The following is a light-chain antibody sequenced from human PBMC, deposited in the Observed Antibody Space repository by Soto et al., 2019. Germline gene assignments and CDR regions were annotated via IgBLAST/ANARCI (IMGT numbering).Light chain of an antibody. V-gene: IGLV1-47*01. Sequence: QPVLTQPPSASGTPGQRVNISCSGSSSNIGSNYVYWYRQFPGTAPKLLIQRNNQRPSGVPARFSGSKSGTSASLAISGLRSEDEADYYCCSSPSSSSYVFGTGTKVTVL. CDR3: CSSPSSSSYV. CDR2: RNN. CDR1: SSNIGSNY. J-gene: IGLJ1*01.